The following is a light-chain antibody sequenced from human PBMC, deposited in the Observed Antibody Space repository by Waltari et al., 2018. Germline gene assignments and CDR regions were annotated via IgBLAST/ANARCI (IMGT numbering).Light chain of an antibody. Sequence: DIQMTQTPSTLSASVGDRVTITCRASQSISGWLAWYQQKPGKAPKLLIFDASKLESGVPSRFSGSGFGTEFTLTISSLQPEDFATYYCQQRHSYPITFGQGTRLDIK. CDR1: QSISGW. V-gene: IGKV1-5*01. CDR2: DAS. J-gene: IGKJ5*01. CDR3: QQRHSYPIT.